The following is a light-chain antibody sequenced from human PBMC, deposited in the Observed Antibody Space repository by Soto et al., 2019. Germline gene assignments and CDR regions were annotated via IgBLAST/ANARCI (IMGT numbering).Light chain of an antibody. CDR2: AAS. CDR3: QQSYSTPRT. J-gene: IGKJ2*01. Sequence: DIQMTQSPSSLSASVGDRVTITCRASQSISSYLNWYQQKPGKAPKLLIYAASSLQSGGPSRFSGSGSGTDFALTISRLQPEDFATYYCQQSYSTPRTFGQGTKLEIK. V-gene: IGKV1-39*01. CDR1: QSISSY.